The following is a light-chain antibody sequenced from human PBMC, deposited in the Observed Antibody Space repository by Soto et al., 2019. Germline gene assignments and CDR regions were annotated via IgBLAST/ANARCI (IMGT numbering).Light chain of an antibody. CDR2: EVS. Sequence: QSVLTQPASVSGSPGQSITISCTGTSSDVGGYNYVSWYQQHPGKAPKLMIYEVSNWPSGVSNRFSGSKSGNTASLTISGLQAEDEADYYCSSYTSTSTWLFGGGTKLTVL. V-gene: IGLV2-14*01. J-gene: IGLJ3*02. CDR1: SSDVGGYNY. CDR3: SSYTSTSTWL.